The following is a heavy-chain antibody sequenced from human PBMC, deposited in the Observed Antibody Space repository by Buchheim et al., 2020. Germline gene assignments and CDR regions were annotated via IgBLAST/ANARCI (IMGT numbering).Heavy chain of an antibody. CDR3: ARGGDYYDSSGYYSLTAFDY. J-gene: IGHJ4*02. CDR2: ISSSSSTI. Sequence: EVQLVESGGGLIQPGGSLRLSCAASGFTFSSYSMNWVRQAPGKGLEWVSYISSSSSTIYYADSVKGRFTLSRDNAKNSLYLQMNSLRAEDTAVYYCARGGDYYDSSGYYSLTAFDYWGQGTL. V-gene: IGHV3-48*01. CDR1: GFTFSSYS. D-gene: IGHD3-22*01.